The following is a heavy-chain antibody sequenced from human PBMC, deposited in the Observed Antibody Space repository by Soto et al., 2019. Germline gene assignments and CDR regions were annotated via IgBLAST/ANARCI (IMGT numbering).Heavy chain of an antibody. CDR2: ISAYNGNT. CDR3: ARGMDLTLYYGMDV. J-gene: IGHJ6*02. CDR1: GYTFPSYG. V-gene: IGHV1-18*04. Sequence: ASVKVSCKASGYTFPSYGISWVRQAPGQGLEWMGWISAYNGNTNYAQKLQGRVTMTTDTSTSTAYMELRSLRSDDTAVYYCARGMDLTLYYGMDVWGQGTTVTVSS.